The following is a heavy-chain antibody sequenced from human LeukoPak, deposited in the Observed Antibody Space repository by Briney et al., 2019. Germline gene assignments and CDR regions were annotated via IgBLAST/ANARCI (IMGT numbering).Heavy chain of an antibody. D-gene: IGHD3-10*01. CDR3: ARYETVSRASTDY. CDR2: ISSDSAYI. CDR1: GCTLRSFY. Sequence: GGAPRISRAAPGCTLRSFYINRVRPAPREGAGGVSSISSDSAYIFYADSVKGRFTISRDNAKNSLYLQMNSLRAEDTAVYYCARYETVSRASTDYWGQGTLVTVSS. V-gene: IGHV3-21*01. J-gene: IGHJ4*02.